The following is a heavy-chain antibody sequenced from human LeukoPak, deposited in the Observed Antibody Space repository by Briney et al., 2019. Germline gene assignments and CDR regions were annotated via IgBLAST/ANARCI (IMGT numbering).Heavy chain of an antibody. CDR3: ARGLHRPGWFDP. Sequence: GGSLRLSCAASGFTFSSYAMHWVRQAPGKGLEWVAVISYDGSNKYYADSVKGRFTISRDNSKNTLYLQMNSLRAEDTAVYYCARGLHRPGWFDPWGQGTLVTVSS. CDR1: GFTFSSYA. CDR2: ISYDGSNK. V-gene: IGHV3-30-3*01. D-gene: IGHD1-14*01. J-gene: IGHJ5*02.